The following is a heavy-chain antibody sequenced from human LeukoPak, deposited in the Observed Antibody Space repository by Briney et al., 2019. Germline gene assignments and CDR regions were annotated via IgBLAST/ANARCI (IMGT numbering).Heavy chain of an antibody. CDR1: GYTFTSYG. CDR2: ISAYNGNT. V-gene: IGHV1-18*01. Sequence: ASVKVSCKASGYTFTSYGISWVRQAPGQGLEWMGWISAYNGNTNYAQKFQGRVTITADKSTSTAYMELSSLRSEDTAVYYCARVITAGSGWDDAFDIWGQGTMVTVSS. D-gene: IGHD6-19*01. CDR3: ARVITAGSGWDDAFDI. J-gene: IGHJ3*02.